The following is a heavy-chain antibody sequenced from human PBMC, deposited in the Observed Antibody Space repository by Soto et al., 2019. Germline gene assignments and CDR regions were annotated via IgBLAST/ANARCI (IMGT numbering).Heavy chain of an antibody. CDR3: ARVRGLGRFDY. CDR2: ISYSGST. J-gene: IGHJ4*02. V-gene: IGHV4-31*03. Sequence: QVQLQESGPGLVKPSQALSLTCTVSGGSISSGRYYWSWIRQHPEKGLEWIGYISYSGSTYYNPSLKSRVTISADTSENQFSLRLSSVTAADTAVYYCARVRGLGRFDYWGQGTLVTVSS. CDR1: GGSISSGRYY. D-gene: IGHD3-16*01.